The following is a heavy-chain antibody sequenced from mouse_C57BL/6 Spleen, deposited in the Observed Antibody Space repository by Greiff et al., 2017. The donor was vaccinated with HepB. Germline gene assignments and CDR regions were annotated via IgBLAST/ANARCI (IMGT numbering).Heavy chain of an antibody. CDR2: IDPETGGT. D-gene: IGHD3-2*02. V-gene: IGHV1-15*01. J-gene: IGHJ4*01. Sequence: VQLVESGAELVRPGASVTLSCKASGYTFTDYEMHWVKQTPVHGLEWIGAIDPETGGTAYNQKFKGKAILTADKSSSTAYMELRSLTSEDSAVYYCTRSGQLRSYYAMDYWGQGTSVTVSS. CDR3: TRSGQLRSYYAMDY. CDR1: GYTFTDYE.